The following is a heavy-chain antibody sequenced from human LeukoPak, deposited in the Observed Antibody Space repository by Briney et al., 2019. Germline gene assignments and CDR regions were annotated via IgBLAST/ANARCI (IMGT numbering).Heavy chain of an antibody. Sequence: GGSLRLSCTASGFTFGDYAMSWFRQAPGKGLEWVGFIRSKAYGGTTEYAASVKGRFTISRDDSKSIAYLQMNSLKTEDTAVYYCTRETEPVSSSDPNYAFDIWGQGTMVTVSS. CDR2: IRSKAYGGTT. CDR1: GFTFGDYA. D-gene: IGHD6-13*01. J-gene: IGHJ3*02. V-gene: IGHV3-49*03. CDR3: TRETEPVSSSDPNYAFDI.